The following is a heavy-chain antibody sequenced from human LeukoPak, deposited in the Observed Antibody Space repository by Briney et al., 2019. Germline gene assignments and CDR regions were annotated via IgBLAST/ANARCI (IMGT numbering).Heavy chain of an antibody. CDR2: ISGSGGST. CDR3: AKPITYYYDSSGAPLDY. Sequence: GGSLRLSCAASGFTFSSYAMSWVRQTPGKGLEWVSAISGSGGSTYYADSVKGRFTISRDNSKNTLYLQMNSLRAEDTAVYYCAKPITYYYDSSGAPLDYWGQGTLVTVSS. D-gene: IGHD3-22*01. CDR1: GFTFSSYA. J-gene: IGHJ4*02. V-gene: IGHV3-23*01.